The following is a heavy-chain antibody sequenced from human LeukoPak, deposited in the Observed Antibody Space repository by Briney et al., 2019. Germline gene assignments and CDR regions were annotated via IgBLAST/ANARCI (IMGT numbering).Heavy chain of an antibody. D-gene: IGHD6-19*01. V-gene: IGHV1-69*05. CDR2: IIPIFGTA. J-gene: IGHJ4*02. CDR3: AREGSGWSRFDY. Sequence: SVKLSCKASGYNFTAYYMHWVRQAPGQGLEWMGRIIPIFGTANYAQKFQGRVTITTDESTSTAYMELSSLRSEDTAVYYCAREGSGWSRFDYWGQGTLVTVSS. CDR1: GYNFTAYY.